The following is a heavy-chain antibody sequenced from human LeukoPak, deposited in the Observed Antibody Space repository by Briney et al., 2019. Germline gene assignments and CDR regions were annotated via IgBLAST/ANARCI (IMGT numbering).Heavy chain of an antibody. CDR3: AREWQGGIAAAGTRIEGDY. J-gene: IGHJ4*02. D-gene: IGHD6-13*01. Sequence: GGSLRLSCAVSGFSVSGYWKTWVRQAPGKGLEWVANIKQDGSEKNYVDSVKGRFTISRDNAENSLFPQMNSLRVEDTAVYYCAREWQGGIAAAGTRIEGDYWGQGTLVAVSS. V-gene: IGHV3-7*01. CDR1: GFSVSGYW. CDR2: IKQDGSEK.